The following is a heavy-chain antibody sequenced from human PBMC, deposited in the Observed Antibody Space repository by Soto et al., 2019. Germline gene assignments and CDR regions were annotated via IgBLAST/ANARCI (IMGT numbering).Heavy chain of an antibody. J-gene: IGHJ6*02. CDR1: GFTFSSYG. CDR2: ISYDGSNK. Sequence: LRLSCAASGFTFSSYGMHWVRQAPGKGLEWVAVISYDGSNKYYADSVKGRFTISRDNSKNTLYLQMNSLRAEDTAVYYCAKDSVGYCSSTSCYDGMDVWGQGTTVTVSS. V-gene: IGHV3-30*18. CDR3: AKDSVGYCSSTSCYDGMDV. D-gene: IGHD2-2*01.